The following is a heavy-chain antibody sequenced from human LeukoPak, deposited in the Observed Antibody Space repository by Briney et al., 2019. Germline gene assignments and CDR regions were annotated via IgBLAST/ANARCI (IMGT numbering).Heavy chain of an antibody. D-gene: IGHD4-17*01. CDR3: ARDEYGDYVDY. CDR1: GFIFSNYE. CDR2: INTDGRST. Sequence: GGSLRLSCAASGFIFSNYEMNWVRQAPGQGLVWVSRINTDGRSTNYADSVKGRFTISRDNAKNTLHLQMNSLRAGDTALYYCARDEYGDYVDYWGQGTLVTVSS. J-gene: IGHJ4*02. V-gene: IGHV3-74*01.